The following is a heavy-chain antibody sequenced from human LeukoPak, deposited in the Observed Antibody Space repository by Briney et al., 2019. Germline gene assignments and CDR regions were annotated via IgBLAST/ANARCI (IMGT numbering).Heavy chain of an antibody. CDR1: GYPFSDYY. Sequence: ASAKVSCKTSGYPFSDYYMHWVRQAPGQGLEWMGWINPNSGASNYAQKFQGRVTMTRDTSISTAFMELSRLTSGDTAMYFCVRSVPLRSIKSRIDHWGQGTLVTVSS. CDR3: VRSVPLRSIKSRIDH. CDR2: INPNSGAS. J-gene: IGHJ4*02. V-gene: IGHV1-2*02.